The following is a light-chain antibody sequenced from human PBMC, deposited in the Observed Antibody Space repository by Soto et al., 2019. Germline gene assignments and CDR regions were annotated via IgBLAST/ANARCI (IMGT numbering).Light chain of an antibody. J-gene: IGKJ1*01. CDR3: QQYGSSRT. CDR1: QSVSSSY. Sequence: EIVLTQSPGTLSLSPGERATLSCRASQSVSSSYLAWYQQKPGQAPRLPIYGASSRATGIPDRFSGSGSGTDFTLTISRLEPEDFAVYYCQQYGSSRTFGQGTKVDI. V-gene: IGKV3-20*01. CDR2: GAS.